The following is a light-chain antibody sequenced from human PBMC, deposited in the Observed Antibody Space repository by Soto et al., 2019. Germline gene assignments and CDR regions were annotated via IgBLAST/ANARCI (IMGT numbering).Light chain of an antibody. CDR3: QSYDSSLSGWV. CDR2: GNS. V-gene: IGLV1-40*01. CDR1: SSNIGAGYD. J-gene: IGLJ3*02. Sequence: QPVLTQPPSVSGGPGQRVTISCTGSSSNIGAGYDVHWYQQLPGTAPKLLIYGNSNRPSGVPDRFSGSKSGTSASLAITGLQAEDEADYYCQSYDSSLSGWVFGGGTKVTVL.